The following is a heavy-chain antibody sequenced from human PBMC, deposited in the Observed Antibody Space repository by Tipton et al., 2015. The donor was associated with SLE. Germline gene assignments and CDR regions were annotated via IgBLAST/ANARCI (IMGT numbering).Heavy chain of an antibody. CDR3: ARGGYTYGHTLFDY. V-gene: IGHV4-31*03. CDR1: GGSIPSGGHY. D-gene: IGHD5-18*01. CDR2: IYFSGST. J-gene: IGHJ4*02. Sequence: TLSLTCSVSGGSIPSGGHYWTWIRQRPGKGLEWIGYIYFSGSTYYNPTLQSRVTISVDTSKTQLSLKLTSVTAADTAIYYCARGGYTYGHTLFDYWGQGTLVTVSS.